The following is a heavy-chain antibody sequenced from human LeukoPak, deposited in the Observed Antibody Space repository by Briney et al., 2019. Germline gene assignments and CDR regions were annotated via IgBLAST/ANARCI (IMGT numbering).Heavy chain of an antibody. CDR1: GYTFTGYY. CDR3: ARYVYCSSTSCYVKNAFDI. J-gene: IGHJ3*02. CDR2: INPSSGGT. Sequence: ASVKVSCKASGYTFTGYYMHWVRQAPGQGLEWMGRINPSSGGTNYAQKFQGRVTMTRDTSISTAYMELSRLRSDDTAVYYCARYVYCSSTSCYVKNAFDIWGQGTMVTVSS. V-gene: IGHV1-2*06. D-gene: IGHD2-2*01.